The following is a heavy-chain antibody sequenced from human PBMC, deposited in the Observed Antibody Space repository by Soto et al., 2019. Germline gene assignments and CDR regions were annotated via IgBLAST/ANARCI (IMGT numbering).Heavy chain of an antibody. Sequence: QVQLVESGGGVVQPGRSLRLSCAASGFTFSSYAMHWVRQAPGKGLEWVAVISYDGSNKYYADSVKGRFTISRDNSKNTLYLQMNSLRAEDTAVYYCARSPFSRAIAAAGFDYWGQGTLVTVSS. D-gene: IGHD6-13*01. V-gene: IGHV3-30-3*01. CDR1: GFTFSSYA. J-gene: IGHJ4*02. CDR2: ISYDGSNK. CDR3: ARSPFSRAIAAAGFDY.